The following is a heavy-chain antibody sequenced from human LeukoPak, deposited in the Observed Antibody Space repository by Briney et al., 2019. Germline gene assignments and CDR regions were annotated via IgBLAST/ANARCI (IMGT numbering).Heavy chain of an antibody. J-gene: IGHJ3*02. CDR2: INPNSGGT. V-gene: IGHV1-2*02. CDR3: ASRVQHLGAFDI. Sequence: GESLKVSCKASGYTFTGYYMHWVRQAPGQGLEWMGWINPNSGGTNYAQKFQGRVTMTRDTSISTAYMELSRLRSDDTAVYYCASRVQHLGAFDIWGQGTMVTVSS. CDR1: GYTFTGYY. D-gene: IGHD3-3*02.